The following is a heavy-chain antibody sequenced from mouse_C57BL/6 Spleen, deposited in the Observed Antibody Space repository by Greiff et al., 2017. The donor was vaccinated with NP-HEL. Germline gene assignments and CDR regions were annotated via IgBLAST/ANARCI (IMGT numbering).Heavy chain of an antibody. Sequence: QVQLKQPGAELVKPGASVKMSCKASGYTFTSYWITWVKQRPGQGLEWIGDIYPGSGSTNYNEKFKSKATLTVDTSSSTAYMQLSSLTSEDSAVYYCAHYGSSLYYAMDYWGQGTSVTVSS. CDR2: IYPGSGST. D-gene: IGHD1-1*01. CDR1: GYTFTSYW. J-gene: IGHJ4*01. CDR3: AHYGSSLYYAMDY. V-gene: IGHV1-55*01.